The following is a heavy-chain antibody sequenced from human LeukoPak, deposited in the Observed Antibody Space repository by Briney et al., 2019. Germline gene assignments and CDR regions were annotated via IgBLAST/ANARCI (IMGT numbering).Heavy chain of an antibody. Sequence: PGGSLRLSCAASGFTFSSYGMHWVRQAPGKGLEWVAVISYDGSNKYYADSVKGRFTISRDNSKNTLYLQMNSLGAEDTAVYYCARSRIVVVTAIFDYWGQGTLVTVSS. J-gene: IGHJ4*02. CDR1: GFTFSSYG. CDR2: ISYDGSNK. CDR3: ARSRIVVVTAIFDY. D-gene: IGHD2-21*02. V-gene: IGHV3-30*03.